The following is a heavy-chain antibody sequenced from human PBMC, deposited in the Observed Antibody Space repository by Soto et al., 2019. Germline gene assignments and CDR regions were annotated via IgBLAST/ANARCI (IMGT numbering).Heavy chain of an antibody. CDR1: GGTFSSYA. CDR3: ARRAETNGWNGFGADKYYFDF. D-gene: IGHD1-1*01. Sequence: QVQLVQSGAEVKKPGSSVKVSCKASGGTFSSYAISWVRQAPGQGLEWMGWMNPNTGNSAYAQKFQGRVTVTSDTSINTVHMELSSLRSEDTAVYYCARRAETNGWNGFGADKYYFDFWGQGTLVTVSS. V-gene: IGHV1-8*02. CDR2: MNPNTGNS. J-gene: IGHJ4*02.